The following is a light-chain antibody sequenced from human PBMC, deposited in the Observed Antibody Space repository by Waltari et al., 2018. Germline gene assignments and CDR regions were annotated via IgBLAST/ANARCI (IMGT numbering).Light chain of an antibody. V-gene: IGKV3D-15*01. CDR1: QSVSNK. CDR3: QQYDDWPYT. J-gene: IGKJ2*01. Sequence: EIVMTLSPATLSLSPGEGATLPSRASQSVSNKLAWYQQKPGQAPRLLIYGASTRATGIPAMFSGSGSGTEFTLTISSLQSEDFAIYVCQQYDDWPYTFGQGTKLDI. CDR2: GAS.